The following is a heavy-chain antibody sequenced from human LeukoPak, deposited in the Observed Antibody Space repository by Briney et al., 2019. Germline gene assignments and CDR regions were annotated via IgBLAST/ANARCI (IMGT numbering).Heavy chain of an antibody. CDR3: ARSQITLLRESKWFDP. D-gene: IGHD3-10*01. CDR2: INTNTGNP. Sequence: GASVKVSCKASGYTFTNYAVNWVRQAPGQGLEWMGWINTNTGNPTYAQGFTGRFVFSLDTSVNTAYLQIISLKAEDTAIYYCARSQITLLRESKWFDPWGQGTQVTVSP. J-gene: IGHJ5*02. CDR1: GYTFTNYA. V-gene: IGHV7-4-1*02.